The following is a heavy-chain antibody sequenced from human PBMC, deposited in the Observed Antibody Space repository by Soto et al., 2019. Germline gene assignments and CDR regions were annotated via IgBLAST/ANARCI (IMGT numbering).Heavy chain of an antibody. Sequence: SETLSLTCAVSGGSVSSTNWWSWVRQSPGKGLEWIGDIYHIGSTNYNPSLRGRVTISVDKSNNQFSLTLKYVTAADTAVYYCARTLYSYGDYYWFDPWGQGTLVTVSS. D-gene: IGHD4-17*01. CDR2: IYHIGST. CDR3: ARTLYSYGDYYWFDP. CDR1: GGSVSSTNW. J-gene: IGHJ5*02. V-gene: IGHV4-4*02.